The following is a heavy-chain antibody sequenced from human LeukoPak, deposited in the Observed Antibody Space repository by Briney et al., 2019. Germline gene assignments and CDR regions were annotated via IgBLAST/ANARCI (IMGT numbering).Heavy chain of an antibody. D-gene: IGHD6-13*01. J-gene: IGHJ5*02. V-gene: IGHV3-48*02. CDR1: GFTFSNYA. CDR3: ARDPSVAATGWGRWFDH. CDR2: ISGSSSIV. Sequence: PGGSLRLSCAASGFTFSNYAMNWVRQAPGKGLEWLSYISGSSSIVYYGDSVKGRFTISRDNAKNSLYLQMNSLRDEDTAVYYCARDPSVAATGWGRWFDHWGLGTLVTVSS.